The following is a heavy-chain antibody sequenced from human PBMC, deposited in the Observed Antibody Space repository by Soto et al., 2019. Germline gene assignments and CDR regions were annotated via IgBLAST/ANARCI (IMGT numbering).Heavy chain of an antibody. Sequence: SETLSLTCTVSGDSLGNYYWFWIRQPVGKGLEWIGRVSSSGNTNANPTLNSRATMSIDTSKNQFSLRLRSVTAADTAVYYCASVIGGDSEYYFDYWGQGTLVTVSS. D-gene: IGHD4-17*01. J-gene: IGHJ4*02. CDR2: VSSSGNT. CDR1: GDSLGNYY. CDR3: ASVIGGDSEYYFDY. V-gene: IGHV4-4*07.